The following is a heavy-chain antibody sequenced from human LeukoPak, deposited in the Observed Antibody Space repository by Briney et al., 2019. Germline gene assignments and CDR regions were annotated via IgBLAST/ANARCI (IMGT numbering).Heavy chain of an antibody. J-gene: IGHJ4*02. CDR1: EFSFSGYG. CDR2: INWNGHST. V-gene: IGHV3-20*04. Sequence: GGSLRLSCAASEFSFSGYGLSWVRQAPGKGLEWVSGINWNGHSTSYADSVKGRFTISRDNAKNSLYLQMTSLGVDDTAVYYCARVRVEGVVSAGLFDYWGQGALVAVSS. CDR3: ARVRVEGVVSAGLFDY. D-gene: IGHD2-2*01.